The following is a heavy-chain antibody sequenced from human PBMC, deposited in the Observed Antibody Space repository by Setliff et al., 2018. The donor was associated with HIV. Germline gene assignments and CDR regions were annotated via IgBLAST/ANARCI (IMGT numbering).Heavy chain of an antibody. CDR1: GYSFTSYW. V-gene: IGHV5-51*01. J-gene: IGHJ3*02. CDR3: ARQRSKWELLPFDAFDI. D-gene: IGHD1-26*01. Sequence: GESLKISCKGSGYSFTSYWIGWVRQMPGKGLEWMGIIYPGDSDTRYSPSFQGQVTISADKSISTAYLQWSSLKASDTAMYYCARQRSKWELLPFDAFDIWGQGTMGTVSS. CDR2: IYPGDSDT.